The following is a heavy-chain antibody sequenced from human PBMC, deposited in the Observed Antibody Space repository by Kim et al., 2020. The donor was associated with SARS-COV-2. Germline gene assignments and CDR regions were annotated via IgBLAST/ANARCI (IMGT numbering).Heavy chain of an antibody. D-gene: IGHD4-17*01. CDR1: GFTFGSYA. V-gene: IGHV3-23*01. Sequence: GGSLRLSCAASGFTFGSYAMRWVRQAPGKGLEWVSAFPRGGPDTHYADSVKGRLTISRDNSKNTLYLEMYSLRAEHTAVYYCANGGGDYGDLDYWGQGALVTVS. J-gene: IGHJ4*02. CDR2: FPRGGPDT. CDR3: ANGGGDYGDLDY.